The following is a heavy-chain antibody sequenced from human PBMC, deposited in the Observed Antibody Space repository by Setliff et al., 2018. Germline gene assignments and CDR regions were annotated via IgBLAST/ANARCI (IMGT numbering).Heavy chain of an antibody. J-gene: IGHJ4*02. V-gene: IGHV4-61*02. CDR2: IYTSGST. CDR1: GGSISRGSYD. CDR3: ARGGYSYGLGGFPLDY. Sequence: PSETVSLTCTVSGGSISRGSYDWSWIRQPAGKGLEWIGRIYTSGSTNYNPSLKSRVTISVDTSKNQFSLKLSSVTAADTAVYYCARGGYSYGLGGFPLDYWGQGTLVTVSS. D-gene: IGHD5-18*01.